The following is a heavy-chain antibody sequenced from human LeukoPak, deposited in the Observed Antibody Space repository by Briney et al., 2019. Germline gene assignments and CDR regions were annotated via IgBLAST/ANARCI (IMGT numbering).Heavy chain of an antibody. CDR3: ARAYSSSWYFNWFDP. Sequence: SETLSLTCTVSGYSISSGYYWGWIRQPPGKGLEWIGNIYPSGNTYYNPSLKTRVTISVDTSKNQFSLRLSSVTAADTAVYFCARAYSSSWYFNWFDPWGQGTLVTVSS. V-gene: IGHV4-38-2*02. J-gene: IGHJ5*02. D-gene: IGHD6-13*01. CDR1: GYSISSGYY. CDR2: IYPSGNT.